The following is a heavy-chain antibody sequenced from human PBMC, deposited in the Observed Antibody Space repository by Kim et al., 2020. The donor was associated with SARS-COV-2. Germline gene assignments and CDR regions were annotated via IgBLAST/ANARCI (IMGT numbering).Heavy chain of an antibody. J-gene: IGHJ4*02. Sequence: GGSLRLSCAASGFTFSSYSMNWVRQAPGKGLEWVSSISSSSSYIYYADSVKGRFTISRDNAKNSLYLQMNSLRAEDTAVYYCARDLPEMATIMKGTFDYWGQGTLVTVSS. V-gene: IGHV3-21*01. D-gene: IGHD5-12*01. CDR2: ISSSSSYI. CDR1: GFTFSSYS. CDR3: ARDLPEMATIMKGTFDY.